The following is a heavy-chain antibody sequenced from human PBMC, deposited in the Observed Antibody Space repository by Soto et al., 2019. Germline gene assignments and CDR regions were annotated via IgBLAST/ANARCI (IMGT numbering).Heavy chain of an antibody. J-gene: IGHJ6*02. D-gene: IGHD6-19*01. CDR2: ISSSSSTI. CDR1: GFTFSSYS. V-gene: IGHV3-48*02. Sequence: GGSLRFSCAASGFTFSSYSMNWVRQAPGKGLEWVSYISSSSSTIYYADSVKGRFTISRDNAKNSLYLQMNSLRDEDTAVYYCARGLIAVAGETFANYYYYSGMDVWGQGTTVTVSS. CDR3: ARGLIAVAGETFANYYYYSGMDV.